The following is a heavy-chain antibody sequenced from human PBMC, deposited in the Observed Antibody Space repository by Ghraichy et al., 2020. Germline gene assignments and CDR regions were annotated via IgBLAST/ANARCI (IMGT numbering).Heavy chain of an antibody. CDR1: GGSFSGYY. D-gene: IGHD3-3*01. CDR2: INHSGST. V-gene: IGHV4-34*01. CDR3: AITRPRDLWSGYYGRYYFDY. Sequence: AETLSLTCAVYGGSFSGYYWSWIRQPPGKGLEWIGEINHSGSTNYNPSLKSRVTISVDTSKNQFSLKLSSVTAADTAVYYCAITRPRDLWSGYYGRYYFDYWGQGTLVTVSS. J-gene: IGHJ4*02.